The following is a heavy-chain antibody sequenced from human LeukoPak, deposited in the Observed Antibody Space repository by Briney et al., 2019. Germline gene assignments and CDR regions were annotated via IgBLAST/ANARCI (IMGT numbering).Heavy chain of an antibody. Sequence: ASVKVSCKPSRYTFTGYYMHWVRPAPGQGVEWMGGINPNSGGTNYAQKFQGRVTMTRDTSISTAYMELSRPRSDDTAVYYCARDLYSSDDYWGQGTLVTVSS. CDR3: ARDLYSSDDY. V-gene: IGHV1-2*02. CDR2: INPNSGGT. J-gene: IGHJ4*02. D-gene: IGHD6-25*01. CDR1: RYTFTGYY.